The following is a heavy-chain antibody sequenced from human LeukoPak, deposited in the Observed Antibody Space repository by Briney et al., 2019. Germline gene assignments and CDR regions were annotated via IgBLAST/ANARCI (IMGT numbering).Heavy chain of an antibody. D-gene: IGHD1-26*01. Sequence: PGGSLRLSCAASGFTFSNDWMHWVRQAPGKGLVWVSRINTDGSTTTYADSVKGRFTISRVNAKNTLYLQMNSLRVEDTAVYYCARGRGGSYHYWGQGTLVTVSS. V-gene: IGHV3-74*01. J-gene: IGHJ4*02. CDR1: GFTFSNDW. CDR3: ARGRGGSYHY. CDR2: INTDGSTT.